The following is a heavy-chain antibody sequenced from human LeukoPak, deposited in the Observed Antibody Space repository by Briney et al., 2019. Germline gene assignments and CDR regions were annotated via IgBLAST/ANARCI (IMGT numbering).Heavy chain of an antibody. CDR2: IYPGDSET. Sequence: GESLKISCKGSGYAFTNYWIGWVRQMPGKGLEWMGIIYPGDSETRHSSPLQGQVTMSVDKSISTAYLQWSSLKASDTAMYYCARDRAGSFDYWGQGTLVTVSS. CDR1: GYAFTNYW. CDR3: ARDRAGSFDY. V-gene: IGHV5-51*01. D-gene: IGHD3-10*01. J-gene: IGHJ4*02.